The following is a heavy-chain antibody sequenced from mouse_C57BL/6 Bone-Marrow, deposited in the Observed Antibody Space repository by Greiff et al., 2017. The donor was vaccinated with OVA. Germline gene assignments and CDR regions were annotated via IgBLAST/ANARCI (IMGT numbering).Heavy chain of an antibody. J-gene: IGHJ3*01. CDR3: TSWLWLRRGAWFAY. CDR2: FDPENGDT. D-gene: IGHD2-2*01. Sequence: VQLQQSGAELVRPGASVKLSCTASGFNIKDDYMHWVKQRPEQGLEWIGWFDPENGDTDYDSTFQGKATITADTSYNTASLQLNSLTSEDTAVYSCTSWLWLRRGAWFAYWGQGTLVTVSA. V-gene: IGHV14-4*01. CDR1: GFNIKDDY.